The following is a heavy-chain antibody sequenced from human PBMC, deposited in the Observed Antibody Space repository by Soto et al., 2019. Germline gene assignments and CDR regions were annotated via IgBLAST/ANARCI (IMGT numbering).Heavy chain of an antibody. Sequence: PWGSLRLSCTASGFTFNDYAMHWGRHTPGKGLEWVSGVSSSSASICYADSVRGRFTISRDNAKNSLYLQMTSPGTEDTAFYYCAKDSGAGTLLSYYWLDLWGQGTLVTVSS. CDR2: VSSSSASI. V-gene: IGHV3-9*01. CDR1: GFTFNDYA. CDR3: AKDSGAGTLLSYYWLDL. J-gene: IGHJ4*03. D-gene: IGHD6-19*01.